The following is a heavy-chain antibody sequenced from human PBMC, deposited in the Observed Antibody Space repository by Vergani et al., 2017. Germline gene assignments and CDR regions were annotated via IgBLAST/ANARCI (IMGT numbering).Heavy chain of an antibody. V-gene: IGHV4-4*07. Sequence: QVQLQESGPGLVKPSETLSLTCTVSGGSISSYYWSWIRQPAGKGLEWSGRIYTSGSTNYNPSLKSRVTMSVDTSKNQFSLKLSSVTAADTAVYYCARVPDYGDYDWFDPWGQGTLVTVSS. CDR1: GGSISSYY. J-gene: IGHJ5*02. CDR2: IYTSGST. CDR3: ARVPDYGDYDWFDP. D-gene: IGHD4-17*01.